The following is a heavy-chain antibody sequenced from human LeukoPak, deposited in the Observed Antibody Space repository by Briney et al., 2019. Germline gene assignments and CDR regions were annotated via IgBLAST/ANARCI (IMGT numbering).Heavy chain of an antibody. D-gene: IGHD3-10*01. J-gene: IGHJ4*02. CDR1: GFTFSSYW. CDR3: ATSAWGLWYGHFDY. V-gene: IGHV3-7*03. CDR2: IKPDGSDK. Sequence: PGGSLRLSCAASGFTFSSYWMTWVRQVPGKGLEWVANIKPDGSDKYYVDSVKGRFIISRDNAKKSLYLQMNSLRVEDTAVYYCATSAWGLWYGHFDYWGQGTLATVSS.